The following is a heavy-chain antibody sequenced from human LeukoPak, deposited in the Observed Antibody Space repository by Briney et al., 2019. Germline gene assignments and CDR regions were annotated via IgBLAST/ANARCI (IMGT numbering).Heavy chain of an antibody. CDR3: ARGVAAAVSWFDS. V-gene: IGHV4-4*07. D-gene: IGHD6-13*01. CDR1: GDSIRGYY. Sequence: PSETLSLTCTVSGDSIRGYYWSWIRQPAGKGLEWIGRIYTSGSTNYNPSLKSRVTMSVDTSKNQFSLKLSSVTAADTAVYYCARGVAAAVSWFDSWGQGTLVTVSS. J-gene: IGHJ5*01. CDR2: IYTSGST.